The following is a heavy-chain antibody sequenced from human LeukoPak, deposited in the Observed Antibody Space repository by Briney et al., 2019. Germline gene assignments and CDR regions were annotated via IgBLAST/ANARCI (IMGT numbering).Heavy chain of an antibody. V-gene: IGHV4-34*01. CDR1: GGSFSGYY. CDR2: INHSGST. Sequence: PSETLSLTCAVYGGSFSGYYWSWIRQPPGKELEWIGEINHSGSTNYNPSLKSRVTISVDTSKNQFSLKLSSVTAADTAVYYCARANYGMDVWGQGTTVTVSS. CDR3: ARANYGMDV. J-gene: IGHJ6*02.